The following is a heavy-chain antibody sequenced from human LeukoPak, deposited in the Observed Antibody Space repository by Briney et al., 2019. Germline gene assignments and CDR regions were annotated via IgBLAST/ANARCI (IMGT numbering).Heavy chain of an antibody. J-gene: IGHJ4*02. D-gene: IGHD6-19*01. Sequence: PSETLSLTCTVSGGHIDSFFWNWIRQPPGKGLEWIGHIDNSGSTKYSPSLKSRITMSRDTSKKQFSLKLTSVTAADTAMYYCASGAGWLIDYWGQGTLVSVSS. CDR1: GGHIDSFF. CDR3: ASGAGWLIDY. V-gene: IGHV4-4*08. CDR2: IDNSGST.